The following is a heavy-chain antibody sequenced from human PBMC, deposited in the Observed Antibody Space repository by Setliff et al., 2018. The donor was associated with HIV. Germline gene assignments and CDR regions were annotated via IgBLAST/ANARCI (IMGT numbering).Heavy chain of an antibody. Sequence: SETLSLTCTVSYGSISGHYWTWIRQPAGKGLQWIGRIHTSGNTNYNPSLKSRVTISVDTSKSQFSLKLSSLTAADTAVYYCARGRTQWPNYNYFDPWGLGTLVTVSS. CDR2: IHTSGNT. J-gene: IGHJ5*02. D-gene: IGHD6-19*01. CDR3: ARGRTQWPNYNYFDP. CDR1: YGSISGHY. V-gene: IGHV4-4*07.